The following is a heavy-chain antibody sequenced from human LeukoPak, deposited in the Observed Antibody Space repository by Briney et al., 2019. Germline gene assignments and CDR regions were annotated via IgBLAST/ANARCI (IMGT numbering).Heavy chain of an antibody. CDR1: GGSFSGYY. V-gene: IGHV4-34*01. CDR3: ARHMSGDYDY. J-gene: IGHJ4*02. CDR2: INHSGST. Sequence: PSETLSLTCAVYGGSFSGYYWSWIRQPPGKGLEWIGEINHSGSTNYNPSLKSRVTISVDTSKNQFSLKLSSVTAADTAVYYCARHMSGDYDYWGQGTLVTVSS. D-gene: IGHD2-21*01.